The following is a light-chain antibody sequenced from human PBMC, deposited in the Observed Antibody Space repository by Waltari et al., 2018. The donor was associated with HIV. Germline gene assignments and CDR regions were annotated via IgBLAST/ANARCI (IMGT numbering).Light chain of an antibody. CDR3: QQRTNWPPLT. CDR1: QSVSRF. J-gene: IGKJ4*01. CDR2: DAT. Sequence: EIVLTQSPATLSLPPGARATLSCRASQSVSRFLAWYQQKRGQAPRLLIFDATNRATGIPTRFSGSGSGTDYTLSISSLEPEDSAVYYCQQRTNWPPLTFGGGTKVEI. V-gene: IGKV3-11*01.